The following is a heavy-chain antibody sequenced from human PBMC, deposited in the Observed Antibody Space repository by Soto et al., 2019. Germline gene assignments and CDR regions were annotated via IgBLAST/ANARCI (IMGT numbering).Heavy chain of an antibody. CDR3: TTDSYITSIIVRFDY. CDR2: VKSKTDGGTT. CDR1: GFTFSNAW. D-gene: IGHD3-22*01. J-gene: IGHJ4*01. Sequence: GGSLRLSCAASGFTFSNAWINWVRQTPGKGLEWVGRVKSKTDGGTTDFAAPVKGRFAISRDDSKNMVYLEMNSLRTEDTAIYYCTTDSYITSIIVRFDYWGHGTLVTVSS. V-gene: IGHV3-15*07.